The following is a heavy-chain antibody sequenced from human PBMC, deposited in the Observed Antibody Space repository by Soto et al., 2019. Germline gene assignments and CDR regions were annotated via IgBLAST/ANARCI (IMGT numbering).Heavy chain of an antibody. V-gene: IGHV4-59*01. Sequence: SETLSLTCTVSGGSISSYYWSWIRQPPGKGLEWIGYIYYSGSTNYNPSLKSRVTISVDTSKNQFSLKLSSVTAADTAVYYCARVRGTTSFDYWGQGTLVTVSS. CDR1: GGSISSYY. D-gene: IGHD1-7*01. CDR2: IYYSGST. CDR3: ARVRGTTSFDY. J-gene: IGHJ4*02.